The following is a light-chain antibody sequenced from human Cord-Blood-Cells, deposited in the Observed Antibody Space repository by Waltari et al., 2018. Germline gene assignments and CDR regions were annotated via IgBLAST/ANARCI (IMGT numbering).Light chain of an antibody. V-gene: IGKV1-33*01. Sequence: DIQMTQSPSSLHSSVGDRVTITCQESQDISNYLNWYQQKQRKAPKHLIYDASNLETGVPSRFSGSGSGTDFTFTISSLQPEDIATYYCQQYDNLPLTFGGGTKVEIK. CDR3: QQYDNLPLT. CDR1: QDISNY. J-gene: IGKJ4*01. CDR2: DAS.